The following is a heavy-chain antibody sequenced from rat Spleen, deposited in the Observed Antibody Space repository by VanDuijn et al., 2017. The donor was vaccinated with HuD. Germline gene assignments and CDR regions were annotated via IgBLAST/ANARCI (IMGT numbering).Heavy chain of an antibody. D-gene: IGHD1-1*01. CDR2: IIYDGTHT. CDR1: GFTFSLYA. V-gene: IGHV5-17*01. CDR3: ARHYFNDGPFDY. Sequence: EVPLVESGGGLVQPGRSLKFSCAASGFTFSLYAMAWVRQAPKKGLEWVATIIYDGTHTYYRDSVKGRFTISRDNAESTLYLQIDSLRSEDTATYYCARHYFNDGPFDYWGLGTMVAASS. J-gene: IGHJ1*01.